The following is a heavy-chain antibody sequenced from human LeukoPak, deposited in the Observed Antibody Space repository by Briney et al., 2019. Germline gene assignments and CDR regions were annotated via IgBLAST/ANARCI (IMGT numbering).Heavy chain of an antibody. D-gene: IGHD5-18*01. Sequence: PSETLSLTCAVSGGSFSGYYWSWIRQSPGKGLEWIGEINHSGNTNYNPSLKSRVTISVDTSKNQFSLKLSSVTAADTAVYYCARSRRLWSNFDYWGQGTLVTVSS. J-gene: IGHJ4*02. CDR3: ARSRRLWSNFDY. CDR1: GGSFSGYY. CDR2: INHSGNT. V-gene: IGHV4-34*01.